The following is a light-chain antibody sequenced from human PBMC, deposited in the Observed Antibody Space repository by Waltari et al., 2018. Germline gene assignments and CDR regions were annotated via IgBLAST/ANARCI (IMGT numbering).Light chain of an antibody. CDR3: AAWDDTLSAVV. CDR2: TND. V-gene: IGLV1-47*02. CDR1: SATIGSNS. J-gene: IGLJ2*01. Sequence: QSVLTQPPSTSGTPGQRVTISCSGSSATIGSNSVYWYQHLPGPAPKLLIYTNDQRPAGVPDRFSGSKSGTSASLAISGLQSDDESDYFCAAWDDTLSAVVFGGGTKLTVL.